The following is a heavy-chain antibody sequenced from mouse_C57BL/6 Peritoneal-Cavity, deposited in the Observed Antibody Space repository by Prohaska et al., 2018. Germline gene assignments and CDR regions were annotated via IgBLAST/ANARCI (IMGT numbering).Heavy chain of an antibody. D-gene: IGHD4-1*01. CDR3: TKTAYYAMDY. V-gene: IGHV6-3*01. Sequence: EVKLEESGGGLVQPGGYMKLSCVASGFTFSNYWMYLVRQSPEKVLELVAQIRLESDNYATHYAEYVKGRFTISRDDSKSSVYLQMNNLRSEDTGIYYCTKTAYYAMDYWGQGTSVTGSS. CDR1: GFTFSNYW. J-gene: IGHJ4*01. CDR2: IRLESDNYAT.